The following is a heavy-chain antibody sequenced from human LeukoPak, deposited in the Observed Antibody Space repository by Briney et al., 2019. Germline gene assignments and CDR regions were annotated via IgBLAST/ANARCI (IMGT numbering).Heavy chain of an antibody. Sequence: ASVKVSCKASGYTFTSYGISWVRQAPGQGLEWMGWISAYNGNTNYAQKLQGRVTMTTDTSTSTAYMELRSLRSDDTAVYYCARAVESDCSGTSCYYFDYWGQGTLVTVSS. V-gene: IGHV1-18*01. J-gene: IGHJ4*02. CDR2: ISAYNGNT. CDR1: GYTFTSYG. CDR3: ARAVESDCSGTSCYYFDY. D-gene: IGHD2-2*01.